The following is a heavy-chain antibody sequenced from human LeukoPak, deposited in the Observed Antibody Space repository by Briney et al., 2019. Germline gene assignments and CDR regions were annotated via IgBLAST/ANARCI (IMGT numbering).Heavy chain of an antibody. CDR1: GFTFSRDG. CDR3: ARLSGGFLDY. V-gene: IGHV3-33*01. Sequence: GGSLRLSCAASGFTFSRDGMHWVRQAPGKGLEWVAVIWYDGSKKYYADSVKGRFTISRDNSKNTLYLQMNSLRAEDTAVYYCARLSGGFLDYWGQGTLVTVSS. D-gene: IGHD1-26*01. CDR2: IWYDGSKK. J-gene: IGHJ4*02.